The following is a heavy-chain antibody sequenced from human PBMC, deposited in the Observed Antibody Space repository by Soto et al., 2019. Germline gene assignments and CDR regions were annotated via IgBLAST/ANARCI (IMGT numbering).Heavy chain of an antibody. Sequence: QLQLQESGPGLVKPSETLSLTCTVSGGSISSSSYYWGWIRQPPGKGLEWIGSIYYSGSTYYNPSLKSRVTISVDTSKNQFSLKLSSVTAADTAVYYCARGTNDFWSGFPWDIWGQGTMVTVSS. CDR3: ARGTNDFWSGFPWDI. CDR2: IYYSGST. V-gene: IGHV4-39*01. CDR1: GGSISSSSYY. D-gene: IGHD3-3*01. J-gene: IGHJ3*02.